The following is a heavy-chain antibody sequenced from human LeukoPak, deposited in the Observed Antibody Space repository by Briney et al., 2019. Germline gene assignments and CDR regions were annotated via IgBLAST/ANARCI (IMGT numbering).Heavy chain of an antibody. V-gene: IGHV3-23*01. CDR1: GFTFSSYA. D-gene: IGHD2-15*01. Sequence: GGSLRLSCAASGFTFSSYAMIWVRQAPGKGLEWVSVISGSGGSTYYADSVKGRFTISRDNSKNTLYLQMNSLRAEDTAVYYCAKDGCGGSCYPMYYFDYWGQGTLVTVSS. CDR2: ISGSGGST. CDR3: AKDGCGGSCYPMYYFDY. J-gene: IGHJ4*02.